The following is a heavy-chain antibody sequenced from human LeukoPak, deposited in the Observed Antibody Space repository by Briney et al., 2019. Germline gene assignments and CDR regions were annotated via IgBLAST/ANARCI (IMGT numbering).Heavy chain of an antibody. CDR2: INPNSGGT. J-gene: IGHJ4*02. V-gene: IGHV1-2*02. CDR1: GYTFTGYY. Sequence: GASVKVSCKASGYTFTGYYMHWVRQAPGQGLEWMGWINPNSGGTNYAQKFQGRVTMTRDTSISTAYMELSRLRSDDTAVYYCATDLLTHFTMLVYWGQGTLVTVSS. CDR3: ATDLLTHFTMLVY. D-gene: IGHD4/OR15-4a*01.